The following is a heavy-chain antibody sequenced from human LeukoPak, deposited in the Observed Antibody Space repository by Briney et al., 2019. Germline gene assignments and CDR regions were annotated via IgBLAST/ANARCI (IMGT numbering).Heavy chain of an antibody. D-gene: IGHD3-3*01. V-gene: IGHV1-2*06. J-gene: IGHJ4*02. CDR1: GYTFSGYY. CDR2: INPNSGGT. Sequence: ASVKVPCKASGYTFSGYYIHWVRQAPGQGLEWMGRINPNSGGTNYAQKFQGRVTMTRDTSISTAYMELSRLRSDDTAVYYCARSVSPNYDLVCNYWGQGTLVTVSS. CDR3: ARSVSPNYDLVCNY.